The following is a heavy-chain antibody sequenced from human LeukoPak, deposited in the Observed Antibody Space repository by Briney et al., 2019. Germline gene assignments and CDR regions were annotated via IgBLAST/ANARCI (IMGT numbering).Heavy chain of an antibody. CDR3: ARHPTMNRADY. CDR2: IYPGDSDT. J-gene: IGHJ4*02. Sequence: GESLKISCKGFGYSFTSHWIGWVRQMPGKGLEWMGIIYPGDSDTRYSPSFQGQVTISADSSISTAFLQWTSLKASDSATYYCARHPTMNRADYWGQGTQVIVSS. CDR1: GYSFTSHW. V-gene: IGHV5-51*01. D-gene: IGHD1-14*01.